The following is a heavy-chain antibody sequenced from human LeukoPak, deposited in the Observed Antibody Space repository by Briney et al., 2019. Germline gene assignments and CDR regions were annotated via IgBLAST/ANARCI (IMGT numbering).Heavy chain of an antibody. CDR2: IYPGDSDT. CDR1: GYSFPNYW. D-gene: IGHD3-10*01. J-gene: IGHJ4*02. V-gene: IGHV5-51*01. CDR3: ARLSGSPYY. Sequence: GESLKISCKGSGYSFPNYWIGWVRQMPGKGLEWMGIIYPGDSDTRYSPSFQGQVAISADKSISTAYLQWSRLEASDTAIYYCARLSGSPYYWGQGTLVTVSS.